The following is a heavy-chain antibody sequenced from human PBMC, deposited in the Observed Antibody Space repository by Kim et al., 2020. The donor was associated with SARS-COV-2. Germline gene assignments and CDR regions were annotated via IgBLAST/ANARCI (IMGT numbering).Heavy chain of an antibody. V-gene: IGHV4-59*01. CDR1: GVSISRYY. Sequence: SETLSLTCTVSGVSISRYYWSWIRQPPGKGLEWIGYIYYSGTTNYNPSLKSRVTMSLDTSKSQFSLNLSSVTAADTAVYFCAGGYNYGDYWGQGTLVTVSS. D-gene: IGHD5-18*01. J-gene: IGHJ4*02. CDR2: IYYSGTT. CDR3: AGGYNYGDY.